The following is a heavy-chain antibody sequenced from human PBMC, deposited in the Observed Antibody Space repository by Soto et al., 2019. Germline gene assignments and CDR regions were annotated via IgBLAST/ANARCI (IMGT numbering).Heavy chain of an antibody. Sequence: GSLCLSGEASGFTFSDFYMAWIRQAPGKGLEWVAYISSGGNYTNYADSVKGRFTISRDNAKNALFLKMTSLRPYDTAVYYCAIDGLGRSAWMWFAPWGQGTLVTVSS. CDR3: AIDGLGRSAWMWFAP. CDR2: ISSGGNYT. J-gene: IGHJ5*02. CDR1: GFTFSDFY. D-gene: IGHD6-19*01. V-gene: IGHV3-11*06.